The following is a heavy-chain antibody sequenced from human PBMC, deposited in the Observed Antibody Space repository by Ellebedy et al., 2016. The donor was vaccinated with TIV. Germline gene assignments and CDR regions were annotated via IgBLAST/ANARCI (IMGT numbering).Heavy chain of an antibody. CDR1: GGTFTSDI. CDR2: IIPMLDLP. V-gene: IGHV1-69*02. Sequence: AASVKVSCKASGGTFTSDIISWVRQAPGQGLEWMGRIIPMLDLPNYTQKFQGRVTMTRDTSTSTVYMDLSSLRSEDTAVYYCASQSMDYWGQGTLVTVSS. CDR3: ASQSMDY. J-gene: IGHJ4*02.